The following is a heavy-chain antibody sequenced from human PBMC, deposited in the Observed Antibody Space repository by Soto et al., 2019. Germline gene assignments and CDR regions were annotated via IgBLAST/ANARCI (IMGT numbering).Heavy chain of an antibody. V-gene: IGHV3-23*01. D-gene: IGHD6-25*01. CDR1: GFTFSRYA. CDR3: AKYLIVEAAGLNYFDY. CDR2: ISGSGGRT. J-gene: IGHJ4*02. Sequence: GGSLRLSCAASGFTFSRYAMSWVRQAPGKGLEWVSAISGSGGRTYYADSFKGRLTISSANSKNTLYLQMNSLRAEDTAVDYCAKYLIVEAAGLNYFDYWGQGTLVTVSS.